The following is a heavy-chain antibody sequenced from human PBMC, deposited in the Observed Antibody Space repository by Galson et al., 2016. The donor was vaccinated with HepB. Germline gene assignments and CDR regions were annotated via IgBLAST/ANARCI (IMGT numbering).Heavy chain of an antibody. V-gene: IGHV4-4*07. CDR3: ARDSSGWHPNFYWYFDL. J-gene: IGHJ2*01. CDR1: GGSISSYY. Sequence: ETLSLTCTVSGGSISSYYWSWIRQPAGKGLEWIGRLYTSGCTSYNPSLKSRVTMSLHTSKNQFSLNLSSVTAADTAVYYCARDSSGWHPNFYWYFDLWGRGTLVTVSS. D-gene: IGHD6-19*01. CDR2: LYTSGCT.